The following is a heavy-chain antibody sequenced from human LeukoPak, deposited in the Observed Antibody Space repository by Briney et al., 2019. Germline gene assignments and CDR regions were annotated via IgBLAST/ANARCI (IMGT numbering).Heavy chain of an antibody. D-gene: IGHD4-23*01. Sequence: GGSLRPSCAASGFTFSSYAMHWVRQAPGKGLEWVAVISYDGSNKYYADSVKGRFTISRDNSKNTLYLQMNSLRAEDTAVYYCARDKTDYGGNPRFDYWGQGTLVTVSS. CDR1: GFTFSSYA. CDR3: ARDKTDYGGNPRFDY. V-gene: IGHV3-30*04. CDR2: ISYDGSNK. J-gene: IGHJ4*02.